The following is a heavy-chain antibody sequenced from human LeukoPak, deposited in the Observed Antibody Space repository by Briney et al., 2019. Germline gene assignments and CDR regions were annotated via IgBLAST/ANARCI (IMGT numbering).Heavy chain of an antibody. J-gene: IGHJ4*02. CDR2: ISAYNGNT. CDR1: GYTFTSYG. Sequence: ASVKVSCKTSGYTFTSYGISWVRQASGQGLEWMGWISAYNGNTNYAQKFQGRVTMTTDTMTTDTSTSTAYMELRSLRSDDTAVYYCARVYDSSGPYFDYWGQGTLVTVSS. CDR3: ARVYDSSGPYFDY. V-gene: IGHV1-18*01. D-gene: IGHD3-22*01.